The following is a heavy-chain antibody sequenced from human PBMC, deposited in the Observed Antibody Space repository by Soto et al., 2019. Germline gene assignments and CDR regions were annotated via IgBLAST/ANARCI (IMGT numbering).Heavy chain of an antibody. CDR2: INHSGST. Sequence: SETLSLTCAVYGGSFSGYYWSWIRQPPGKGLEWIGEINHSGSTNYNPSLKSRVTISVDTSKNQFSLKLSSVTAADTAVYYCARGPNHYGRVFDYCGQGTLVIVSS. D-gene: IGHD4-17*01. J-gene: IGHJ4*02. V-gene: IGHV4-34*01. CDR3: ARGPNHYGRVFDY. CDR1: GGSFSGYY.